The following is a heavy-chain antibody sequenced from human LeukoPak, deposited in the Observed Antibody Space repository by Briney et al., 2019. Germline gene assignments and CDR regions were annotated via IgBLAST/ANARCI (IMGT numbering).Heavy chain of an antibody. CDR1: GFTFSSYA. CDR2: ISGSGDNT. Sequence: GGSLRLSCAASGFTFSSYAMNWVRQAPGKGLEWLSTISGSGDNTYYADSVKGRFTISRDNSRNTLYLQMNSLRAEDTAVYYCAARPPIVVGGPFDYWGQGTLVTVSS. J-gene: IGHJ4*02. V-gene: IGHV3-23*01. D-gene: IGHD3-22*01. CDR3: AARPPIVVGGPFDY.